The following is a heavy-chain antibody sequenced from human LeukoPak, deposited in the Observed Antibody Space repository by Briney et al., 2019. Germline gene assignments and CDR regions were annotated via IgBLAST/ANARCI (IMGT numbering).Heavy chain of an antibody. J-gene: IGHJ4*02. V-gene: IGHV3-48*03. CDR2: ISSSGSTI. Sequence: GGSLRLSCAASGFTFSSYEMNWVRQAPGKGLEWVSYISSSGSTIYYADSVKGRFTISRDNAKNSLYLQMNSLRAEDTAIYYCSNSYGGRPVDYWGQGTLVTVSS. CDR3: SNSYGGRPVDY. D-gene: IGHD3-10*01. CDR1: GFTFSSYE.